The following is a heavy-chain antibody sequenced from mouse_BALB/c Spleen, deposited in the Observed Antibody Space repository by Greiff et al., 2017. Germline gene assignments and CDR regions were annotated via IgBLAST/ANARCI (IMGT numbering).Heavy chain of an antibody. J-gene: IGHJ4*01. CDR2: ISSGGSYT. Sequence: EVQLVESGGGLVKPGGSLKLSCAASGFTFSSYAMSWVRQSPEKRLEWVAEISSGGSYTYYPDTVTGRFTISRDNAKNTLYLEMSSLRSEDTAMYYCARVLTTVVEAMDYWGQGTSVTVSS. CDR3: ARVLTTVVEAMDY. D-gene: IGHD1-1*01. V-gene: IGHV5-9-4*01. CDR1: GFTFSSYA.